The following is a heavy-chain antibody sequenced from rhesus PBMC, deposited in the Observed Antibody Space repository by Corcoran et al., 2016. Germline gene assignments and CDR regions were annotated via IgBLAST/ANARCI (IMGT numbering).Heavy chain of an antibody. CDR2: IYGGRGST. J-gene: IGHJ5-2*02. CDR1: GGSISDYYY. CDR3: ARDGTVATTDSLDV. V-gene: IGHV4S7*01. Sequence: QVQLQESGPGLVKPSETLSLTCAVYGGSISDYYYWSWIRQPPGKGLEWIGQIYGGRGSTYYTPSLRSRCTVSKDTANNQFSRKRSSVTAADTAVYYCARDGTVATTDSLDVWGRGVLVTVSS. D-gene: IGHD4-29*01.